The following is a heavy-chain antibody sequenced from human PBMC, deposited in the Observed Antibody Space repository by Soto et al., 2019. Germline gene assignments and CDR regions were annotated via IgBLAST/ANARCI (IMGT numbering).Heavy chain of an antibody. J-gene: IGHJ3*02. CDR1: GGTFSSYA. D-gene: IGHD3-22*01. V-gene: IGHV1-69*13. CDR3: ARFSYYDSSGYGLAAFDI. CDR2: IIPIFGTA. Sequence: SVKVSCKASGGTFSSYAISWVRQAPGQGLEWMGGIIPIFGTANYAQKFQGRVTITADESTSTAYMELSSLRSEDTAVYYCARFSYYDSSGYGLAAFDIWGQGTMVTVSS.